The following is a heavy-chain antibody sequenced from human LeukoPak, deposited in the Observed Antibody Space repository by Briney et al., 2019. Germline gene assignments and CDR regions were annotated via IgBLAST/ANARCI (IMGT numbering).Heavy chain of an antibody. CDR2: ISSSGSTI. CDR1: GFTFSSYE. D-gene: IGHD4-17*01. Sequence: PVGSLRVSCAASGFTFSSYEMNWVRQAPGKGLEWVSYISSSGSTIYYADSVKGRFTISRDNAKNSLYLQMNRLRAEDTAVYYYARTRHDYGDHRGGYYMDVWGKGTTVTVSS. V-gene: IGHV3-48*03. J-gene: IGHJ6*03. CDR3: ARTRHDYGDHRGGYYMDV.